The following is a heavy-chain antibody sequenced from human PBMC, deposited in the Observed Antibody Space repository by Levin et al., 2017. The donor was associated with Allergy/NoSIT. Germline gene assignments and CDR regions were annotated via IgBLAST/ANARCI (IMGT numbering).Heavy chain of an antibody. D-gene: IGHD2-8*01. CDR3: AGVLNGYFQY. CDR2: INSDGSSL. Sequence: SCAASGFTFSNYWMHWVRQAPGKGLEWVSRINSDGSSLSYAGSVKGRFTISRDSAKNTLHLQMNSLRAEDTAVYYCAGVLNGYFQYWGQGTRVTVSS. CDR1: GFTFSNYW. J-gene: IGHJ4*02. V-gene: IGHV3-74*01.